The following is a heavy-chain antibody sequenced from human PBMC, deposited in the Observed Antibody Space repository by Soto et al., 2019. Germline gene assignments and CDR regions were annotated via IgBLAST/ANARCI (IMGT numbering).Heavy chain of an antibody. CDR2: MNPNNVNT. D-gene: IGHD4-17*01. CDR3: ALLYGDLPLDY. V-gene: IGHV1-8*01. CDR1: GNTLTSYD. Sequence: ASSKVSCNASGNTLTSYDRNWVRQATGQWLGWRGWMNPNNVNTGYTQKFQGRVTMTRNTSISTAYMELSSLRSEDTAVYYCALLYGDLPLDYWGQGTLVTVSS. J-gene: IGHJ4*02.